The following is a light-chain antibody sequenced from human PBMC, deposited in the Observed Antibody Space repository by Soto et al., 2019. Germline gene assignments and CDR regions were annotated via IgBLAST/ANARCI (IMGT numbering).Light chain of an antibody. CDR3: ASYTGSDTLV. CDR1: SSDVGGYNY. Sequence: QSALTQPPSASGSPGQSVTISCTGTSSDVGGYNYVSWYQQHLGKAPKLMIYEVSKRPSGVPDRLSGSKSGNTASLTVSGLQVEDEADYYCASYTGSDTLVFGGGTKVTVL. J-gene: IGLJ2*01. V-gene: IGLV2-8*01. CDR2: EVS.